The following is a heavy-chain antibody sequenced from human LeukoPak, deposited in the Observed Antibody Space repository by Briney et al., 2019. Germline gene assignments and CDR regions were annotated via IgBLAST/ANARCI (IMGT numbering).Heavy chain of an antibody. CDR1: GFTFRNYA. V-gene: IGHV3-30-3*01. D-gene: IGHD3-22*01. CDR3: AREGNYYHSSDIWDFDY. Sequence: PGGSLRLSCAASGFTFRNYAMHWVRQTPGKGLEWVTVISHDESNEYYADSVKGRFTISRDNSKNTLYLQMNSLRADDTAVYYCAREGNYYHSSDIWDFDYWGQGTLVTVSS. J-gene: IGHJ4*02. CDR2: ISHDESNE.